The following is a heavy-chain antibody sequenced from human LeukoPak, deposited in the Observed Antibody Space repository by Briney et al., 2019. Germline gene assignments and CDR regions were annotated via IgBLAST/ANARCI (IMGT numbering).Heavy chain of an antibody. J-gene: IGHJ3*02. D-gene: IGHD3-22*01. Sequence: GASVKVSCKASGYTFTSYYMHWVRQAPGQGLEWMGIINPSGGSTSYAQKFQGRVTMTRDTSTSTVYMELSSLRSEDTAVYYCAITFRRDYDTRKGGAFDIWGQGTMVTVSS. CDR1: GYTFTSYY. V-gene: IGHV1-46*01. CDR3: AITFRRDYDTRKGGAFDI. CDR2: INPSGGST.